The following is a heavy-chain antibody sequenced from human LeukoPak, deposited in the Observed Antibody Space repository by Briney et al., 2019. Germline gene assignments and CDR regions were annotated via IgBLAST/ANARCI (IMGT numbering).Heavy chain of an antibody. V-gene: IGHV4-34*01. Sequence: SETLSLTCAVYGGSFSGYYWSLIRQPPGKGLEWIGEINHSGGTNYNPSLKSRVTISVDTSKNQFSLKLSSVTAADTAVYYCARGGDPRYCSSTSCFFYAFDIWGQGTMVTVSS. CDR2: INHSGGT. CDR3: ARGGDPRYCSSTSCFFYAFDI. CDR1: GGSFSGYY. D-gene: IGHD2-2*01. J-gene: IGHJ3*02.